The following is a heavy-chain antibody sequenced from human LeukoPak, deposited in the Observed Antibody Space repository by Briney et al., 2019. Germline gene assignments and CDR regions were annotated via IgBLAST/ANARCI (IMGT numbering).Heavy chain of an antibody. CDR1: GFTFSSDS. V-gene: IGHV3-48*02. CDR3: ARDFVAYDSSGYPPFVDY. D-gene: IGHD3-22*01. J-gene: IGHJ4*02. CDR2: ISSGSSTI. Sequence: PGGSLRLSCAASGFTFSSDSMNWVRQAPGKGLQWVSCISSGSSTIYYADSVKGRFTISRDNAKNSLYLQMNSLRDEDTAVYYCARDFVAYDSSGYPPFVDYWGQGTLVTVSS.